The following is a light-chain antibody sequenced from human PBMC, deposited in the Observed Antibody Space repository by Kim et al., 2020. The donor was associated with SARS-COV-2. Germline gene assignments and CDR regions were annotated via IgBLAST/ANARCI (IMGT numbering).Light chain of an antibody. Sequence: DIQMTQSPSTLSASIGDRVTITCRASQSISTWLAWFQQKPGNAPKLLIYKASNLEYDVPSRFSGSGSRTDFTLTISTLQPDDFATYYCQQYDSYPYTFGQGTKLEI. CDR1: QSISTW. J-gene: IGKJ2*01. CDR3: QQYDSYPYT. V-gene: IGKV1-5*03. CDR2: KAS.